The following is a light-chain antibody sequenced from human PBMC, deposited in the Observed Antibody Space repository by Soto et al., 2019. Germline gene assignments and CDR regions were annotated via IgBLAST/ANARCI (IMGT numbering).Light chain of an antibody. Sequence: EIVLTQSPATLSLSPGERATLSCRASQSVSSYLALYQQKPGHAPRLLIYDASNRSTGIPARFSGSASGTDITLTISSPVPKDFAIYYGKQRSNLHSITFGQETRLEIK. CDR3: KQRSNLHSIT. J-gene: IGKJ5*01. CDR1: QSVSSY. V-gene: IGKV3-11*01. CDR2: DAS.